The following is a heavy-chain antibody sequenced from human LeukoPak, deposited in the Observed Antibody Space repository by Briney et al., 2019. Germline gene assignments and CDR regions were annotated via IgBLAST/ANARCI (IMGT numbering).Heavy chain of an antibody. V-gene: IGHV1-18*04. D-gene: IGHD2-8*01. Sequence: ASVEVSCKASGYTFTGHYIHWVRQAPGQGLEWVGWITTYNGDKKYSQKFQGRVTMTTDTSTSTYYMDLKTLRSDDTAIYYCARDCSNGVCYPRDYWGQGTLVIVSA. CDR1: GYTFTGHY. CDR2: ITTYNGDK. CDR3: ARDCSNGVCYPRDY. J-gene: IGHJ4*02.